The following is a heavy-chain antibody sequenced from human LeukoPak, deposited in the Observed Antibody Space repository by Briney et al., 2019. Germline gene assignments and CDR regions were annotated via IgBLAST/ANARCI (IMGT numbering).Heavy chain of an antibody. CDR1: GYTFTSYG. CDR3: ARDHGYSSSWFGWFDP. D-gene: IGHD6-13*01. V-gene: IGHV1-18*01. CDR2: ISAYNGNT. J-gene: IGHJ5*02. Sequence: ASVKVSCKASGYTFTSYGISWVRQAPGQGLEWMGWISAYNGNTNYAQKLQGRVTMTTDTSTSTAYMELRSLRSDDTAVYYCARDHGYSSSWFGWFDPWGQGTLVTVSS.